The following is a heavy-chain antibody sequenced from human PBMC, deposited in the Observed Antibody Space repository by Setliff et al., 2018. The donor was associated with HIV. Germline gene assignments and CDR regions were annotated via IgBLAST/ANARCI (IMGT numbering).Heavy chain of an antibody. CDR3: ARANPPSSSSYFDY. J-gene: IGHJ4*02. Sequence: GGSLRLSCASSGFTFSSYAMNWVRQAPGKGLEWVSAITGGGDHTYYTDSVKGRFTISRDSSKNTMYLQLNSLRADDTAVYFCARANPPSSSSYFDYWGRGTLVTVSS. D-gene: IGHD6-13*01. CDR2: ITGGGDHT. V-gene: IGHV3-23*01. CDR1: GFTFSSYA.